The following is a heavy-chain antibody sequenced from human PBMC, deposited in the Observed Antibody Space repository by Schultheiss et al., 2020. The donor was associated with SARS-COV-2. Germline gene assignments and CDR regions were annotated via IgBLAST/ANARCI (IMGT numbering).Heavy chain of an antibody. CDR1: GFTFSNYW. V-gene: IGHV3-74*01. CDR3: ARDSTYCSGDCSFDY. J-gene: IGHJ4*02. D-gene: IGHD2-21*02. CDR2: INGDGTTT. Sequence: GESLKISCAASGFTFSNYWMHWVRQAPGKGLMWVSRINGDGTTTNYAGSVKGRFTISRDNSKNTLYLQMNSLRAEDTAIYYCARDSTYCSGDCSFDYWGQGTLVTVSS.